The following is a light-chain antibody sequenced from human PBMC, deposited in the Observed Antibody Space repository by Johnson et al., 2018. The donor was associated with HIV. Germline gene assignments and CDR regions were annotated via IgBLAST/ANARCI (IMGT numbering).Light chain of an antibody. CDR2: DSY. V-gene: IGLV1-51*01. CDR3: GTWDTSLSVYV. J-gene: IGLJ1*01. CDR1: TSNIGNNY. Sequence: QSVLTQPPSVSAAPGQKVTISCSGSTSNIGNNYVSWYQQLPGTAPKLLIYDSYKRPSGIPDRFSGSKSDTSATLGITGLQTGDEAEYYCGTWDTSLSVYVFGTGTKVTVL.